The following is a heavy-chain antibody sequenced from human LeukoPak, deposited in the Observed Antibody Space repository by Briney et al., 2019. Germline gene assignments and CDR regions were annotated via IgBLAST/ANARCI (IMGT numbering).Heavy chain of an antibody. CDR3: ARGVPLSYTIFGVVIPPGNWFDP. J-gene: IGHJ5*02. CDR2: ILYDGSNK. D-gene: IGHD3-3*01. CDR1: GFTFSSYA. V-gene: IGHV3-30-3*01. Sequence: PGGSLRLSCAASGFTFSSYAMHWVRQAPGKGLEWVAVILYDGSNKYYADSVKGRFTISRDNSKNTLYLQMNSLRAEDTAVYYCARGVPLSYTIFGVVIPPGNWFDPWGQGTLVTVSS.